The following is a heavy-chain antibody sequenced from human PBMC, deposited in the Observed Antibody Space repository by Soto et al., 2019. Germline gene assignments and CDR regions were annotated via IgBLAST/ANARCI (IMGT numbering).Heavy chain of an antibody. CDR2: IYYSGST. Sequence: PSETLSLTCTFSVGSISSSSYYCGWIGQPPWKGLEWIGSIYYSGSTYYNPSLKSRVTISVDTSKNQFSLKLSSVTAADTAVYYCARHCPPRITTLVVVPRGWFDPLGQGTLVTVSS. CDR3: ARHCPPRITTLVVVPRGWFDP. D-gene: IGHD3-22*01. V-gene: IGHV4-39*01. J-gene: IGHJ5*02. CDR1: VGSISSSSYY.